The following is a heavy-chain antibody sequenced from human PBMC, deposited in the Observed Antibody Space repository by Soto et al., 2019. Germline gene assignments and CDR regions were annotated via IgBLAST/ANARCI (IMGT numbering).Heavy chain of an antibody. CDR3: ARLIGNSWLDS. D-gene: IGHD2-8*01. J-gene: IGHJ5*01. Sequence: QIHLQQSGPGLVKPSQTLSLTCAISGDSVSTNSATWDWIRQSPSRGLEWLGRTYYRSNWYTDYPGPVKGRIPISPDTSNNQLSLQLNSVTPDDTAVYSCARLIGNSWLDSWGQGTLVTVSS. CDR2: TYYRSNWYT. V-gene: IGHV6-1*01. CDR1: GDSVSTNSAT.